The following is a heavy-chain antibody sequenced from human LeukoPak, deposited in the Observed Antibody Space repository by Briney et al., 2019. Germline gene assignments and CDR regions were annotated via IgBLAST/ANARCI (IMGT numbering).Heavy chain of an antibody. V-gene: IGHV4-59*01. CDR2: IYYSGST. J-gene: IGHJ6*03. Sequence: KASETLSLTCTVSGGSISSYYWSWIRQPPGKGLEWIGYIYYSGSTNYNPSLKSRVTISVDTSKNQFSLKLSSVTAADTVVYYCARAQGQWIQLPAYYYMDVWGKGTTVTISS. CDR3: ARAQGQWIQLPAYYYMDV. CDR1: GGSISSYY. D-gene: IGHD5-18*01.